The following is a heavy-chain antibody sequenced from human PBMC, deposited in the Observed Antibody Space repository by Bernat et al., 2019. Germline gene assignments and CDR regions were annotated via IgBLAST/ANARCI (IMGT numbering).Heavy chain of an antibody. CDR3: ASRRGYSDSGYHFDD. CDR2: IFWDDEK. Sequence: QITLKESGPTLVKPTQTLTLTCTFSGFSISTSGVSVGWLRQPPGRALEWLAVIFWDDEKHCSPSLESRLTITKDTSKNQVVITMTSVDPVDTATYYCASRRGYSDSGYHFDDWGQGTLVTVSS. CDR1: GFSISTSGVS. D-gene: IGHD1-26*01. J-gene: IGHJ4*02. V-gene: IGHV2-5*02.